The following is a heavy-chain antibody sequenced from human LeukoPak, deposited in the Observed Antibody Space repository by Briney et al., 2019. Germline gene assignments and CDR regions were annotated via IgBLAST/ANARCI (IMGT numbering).Heavy chain of an antibody. J-gene: IGHJ4*02. CDR3: ARGREQWLVSGGIDY. CDR2: ISAYNGNT. Sequence: GASVKVSCKASGYTFTSYGISWVRQAPGQGLEWMGWISAYNGNTNYAQKLQGRVTMTTDTSTSTAYMELRSLRSDDTAVYYCARGREQWLVSGGIDYWGQETLVTVSS. V-gene: IGHV1-18*01. D-gene: IGHD6-19*01. CDR1: GYTFTSYG.